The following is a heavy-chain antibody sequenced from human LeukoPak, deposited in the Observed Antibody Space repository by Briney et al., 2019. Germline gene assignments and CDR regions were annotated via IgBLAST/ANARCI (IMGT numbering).Heavy chain of an antibody. CDR3: ARGRYYDSSGYSD. D-gene: IGHD3-22*01. CDR2: ISYDGSNK. V-gene: IGHV3-30-3*01. Sequence: GGSLRLSRAASGFTFSSYAMHWVRQAPGKGLEWVAVISYDGSNKYYADSVKGRFTISRDNSKNTLYLQMNSLRAEDTAVYYCARGRYYDSSGYSDWGQGTLVTVSS. J-gene: IGHJ4*02. CDR1: GFTFSSYA.